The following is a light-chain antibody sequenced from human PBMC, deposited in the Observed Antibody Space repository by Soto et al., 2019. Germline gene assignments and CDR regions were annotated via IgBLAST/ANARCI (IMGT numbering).Light chain of an antibody. V-gene: IGLV2-14*03. Sequence: QSALTQPASVSGSPGQSIAISCTGASSDIGAYNYVSWHQQHPGKAPKLMIYDVNNRPSGVSDRFSGSKSGYTASLTISGLQAEDEAEYYCISYTTSGTDVFGTGTKVTVL. CDR3: ISYTTSGTDV. CDR2: DVN. J-gene: IGLJ1*01. CDR1: SSDIGAYNY.